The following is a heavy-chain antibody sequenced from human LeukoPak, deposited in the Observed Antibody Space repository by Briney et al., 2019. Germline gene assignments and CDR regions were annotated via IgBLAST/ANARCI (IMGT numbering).Heavy chain of an antibody. V-gene: IGHV3-21*04. CDR3: ARARIAAAAYYFDY. CDR2: ISSRSTYI. J-gene: IGHJ4*02. CDR1: GFTFSSYS. Sequence: KPGGSLRLSCAASGFTFSSYSMNWVRQAPGKGLEWVSSISSRSTYIYYADSVKGRFTISRDNSKNTLYLQMNSLRAEDTAVYYCARARIAAAAYYFDYWGQGTLVTVSS. D-gene: IGHD6-13*01.